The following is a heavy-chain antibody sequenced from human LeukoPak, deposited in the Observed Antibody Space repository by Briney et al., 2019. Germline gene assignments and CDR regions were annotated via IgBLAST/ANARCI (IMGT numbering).Heavy chain of an antibody. CDR3: AKDPDFGEGRDYYFDY. CDR1: GFTFDDYA. CDR2: ISWNSGSI. Sequence: GGSLRLSCAASGFTFDDYAMHWVRQAPGKGLEWVSGISWNSGSIGYADSVKGRFTISRDNAKNSLYLQMNSLRAEDTAVYYCAKDPDFGEGRDYYFDYWGQGTLVTVSS. D-gene: IGHD3-10*01. J-gene: IGHJ4*02. V-gene: IGHV3-9*01.